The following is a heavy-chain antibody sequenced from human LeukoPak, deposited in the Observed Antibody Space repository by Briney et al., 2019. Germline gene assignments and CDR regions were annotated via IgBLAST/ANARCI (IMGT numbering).Heavy chain of an antibody. D-gene: IGHD6-19*01. CDR2: IYYSGST. CDR1: GGSISSYY. Sequence: PSETLSLTCTVSGGSISSYYWSWIRQPPGKGLEWIGYIYYSGSTNYNPSLKSRVTISVDTSRNQFSLKLSSVTAADTAVYYCASLAVAGLSEGYWGQGTLVIVSS. V-gene: IGHV4-59*08. CDR3: ASLAVAGLSEGY. J-gene: IGHJ4*02.